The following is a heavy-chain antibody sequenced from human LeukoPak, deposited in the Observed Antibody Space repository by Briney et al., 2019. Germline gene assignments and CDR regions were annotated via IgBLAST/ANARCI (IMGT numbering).Heavy chain of an antibody. J-gene: IGHJ4*02. D-gene: IGHD3-10*01. V-gene: IGHV3-73*01. CDR3: IRDLLVTQDDY. CDR2: IRNKANNYAT. Sequence: GGSLRLSCVASGFTFSDATMHWVRQAPGKGPEWVGRIRNKANNYATAYTASVRGRFTVSRGDSKNTAFLQMNSLITEDTAVYYCIRDLLVTQDDYWGQGALVTVSS. CDR1: GFTFSDAT.